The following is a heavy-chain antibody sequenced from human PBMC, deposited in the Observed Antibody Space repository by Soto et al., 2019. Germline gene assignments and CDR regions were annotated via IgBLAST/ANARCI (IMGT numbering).Heavy chain of an antibody. CDR2: ISGHNGNT. J-gene: IGHJ4*02. V-gene: IGHV1-18*04. D-gene: IGHD3-22*01. Sequence: ASVKVSCKASGYSFTSYGISWVRQAPGQGPEWMGWISGHNGNTNHPQSLQGRVTMTTDTSRNTAYMELRSLRSDDTAVYYCARHRFNYYDDTVYYYFDYWGQGTLVTVSS. CDR1: GYSFTSYG. CDR3: ARHRFNYYDDTVYYYFDY.